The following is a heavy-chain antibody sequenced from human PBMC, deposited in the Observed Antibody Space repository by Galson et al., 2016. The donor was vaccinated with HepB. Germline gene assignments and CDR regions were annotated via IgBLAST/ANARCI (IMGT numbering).Heavy chain of an antibody. Sequence: SLRLSCAASGFIVSSNDMSWVRQAPGKGLEWVSVLYSGGSTYYADSVKGRFTISRDNSKNTLHLQMNTLRAEDTAVYYCARGTFCSGDSCYSPAFDMWGQGTMVTVSS. V-gene: IGHV3-53*01. D-gene: IGHD2-15*01. CDR1: GFIVSSND. J-gene: IGHJ3*02. CDR3: ARGTFCSGDSCYSPAFDM. CDR2: LYSGGST.